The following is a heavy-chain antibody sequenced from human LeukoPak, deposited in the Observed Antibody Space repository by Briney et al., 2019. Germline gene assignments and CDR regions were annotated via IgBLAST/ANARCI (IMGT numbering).Heavy chain of an antibody. CDR3: ARGDSSSWLFDY. CDR1: GFTFRSYS. V-gene: IGHV3-21*01. J-gene: IGHJ4*02. Sequence: GGSLRLSCAASGFTFRSYSMNWVRQAPGKGLEWVSSISSSSSFIYYADSVKGRFTISRDNAKNSLYLQMNSLRAEDTAVYYCARGDSSSWLFDYWGQGTLVTVSS. D-gene: IGHD6-13*01. CDR2: ISSSSSFI.